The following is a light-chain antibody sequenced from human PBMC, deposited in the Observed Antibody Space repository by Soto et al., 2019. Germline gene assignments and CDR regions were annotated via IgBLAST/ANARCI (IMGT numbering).Light chain of an antibody. J-gene: IGLJ2*01. CDR3: CSYAGSSTSLIVV. CDR1: SSDVGSYNL. Sequence: QSVLTQPASVSGSPGQSITISCTGTSSDVGSYNLVSWYQQHPGKAPKLMIYEGSKRPSGVSNRFSGSKSGNTASLTISGLQAEDEADYYCCSYAGSSTSLIVVFGGGTKLTVL. CDR2: EGS. V-gene: IGLV2-23*01.